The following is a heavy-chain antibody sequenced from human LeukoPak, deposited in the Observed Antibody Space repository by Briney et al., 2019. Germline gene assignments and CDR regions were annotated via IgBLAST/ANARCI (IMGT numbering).Heavy chain of an antibody. D-gene: IGHD3-10*01. CDR1: GFTFSGYY. CDR3: TTDGYYYGSGSTFDY. J-gene: IGHJ4*02. CDR2: IKSKTDGGTT. Sequence: KSGGSLRLSCAASGFTFSGYYMSWVRQAPGKGLEWVGRIKSKTDGGTTDYAAPVKGKFTISRDDSKNTLYLQMNSLKTEATAVYYCTTDGYYYGSGSTFDYWGQGTLVTVSS. V-gene: IGHV3-15*01.